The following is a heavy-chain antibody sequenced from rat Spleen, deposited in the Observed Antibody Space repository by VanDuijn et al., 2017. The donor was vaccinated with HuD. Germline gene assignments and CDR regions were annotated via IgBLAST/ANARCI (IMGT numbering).Heavy chain of an antibody. Sequence: QVQLKESGPGLVKPSLTLSLTCTVSGFSLSNYGVFWVRQPPGKGLEWMGGIWGDGSTDYISALKSRLIISRDTSKSQIFLKMNSLQTDDTATYFCATSGGPFDHWGQGVMVTVSS. CDR1: GFSLSNYG. J-gene: IGHJ2*01. CDR2: IWGDGST. V-gene: IGHV2-13*01. CDR3: ATSGGPFDH. D-gene: IGHD1-11*01.